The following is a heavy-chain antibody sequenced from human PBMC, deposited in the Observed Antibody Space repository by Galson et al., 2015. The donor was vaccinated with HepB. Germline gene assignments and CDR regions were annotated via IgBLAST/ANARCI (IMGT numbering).Heavy chain of an antibody. CDR1: GYTFTSYG. CDR3: ARRGYSYGYYYYYGMDV. D-gene: IGHD5-18*01. V-gene: IGHV1-18*04. J-gene: IGHJ6*02. CDR2: ISAYNGNT. Sequence: PVKVSCKASGYTFTSYGISWVRQAPGQGLEWMGWISAYNGNTNYAQKLQGRVTMTTDTSTSTAYMELRSLRSDDTAVYYCARRGYSYGYYYYYGMDVWGQGTTVTVSS.